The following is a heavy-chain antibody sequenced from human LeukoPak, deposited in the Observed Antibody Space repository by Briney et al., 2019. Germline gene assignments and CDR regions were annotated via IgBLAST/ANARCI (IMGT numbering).Heavy chain of an antibody. J-gene: IGHJ4*02. CDR1: GFTFSSYW. CDR3: AKGYSGYESQ. V-gene: IGHV3-74*01. Sequence: GGSLRLSCAASGFTFSSYWMHWVRHAPGKGLMWVSHINSDGSDTNYATSVKGRFTISRDNAKSMLYLYMNNLRAEDTAVYYCAKGYSGYESQWGQGTLVTVSS. D-gene: IGHD5-12*01. CDR2: INSDGSDT.